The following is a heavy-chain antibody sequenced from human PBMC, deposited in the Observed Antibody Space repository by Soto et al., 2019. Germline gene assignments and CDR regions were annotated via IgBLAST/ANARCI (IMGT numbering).Heavy chain of an antibody. CDR2: VSHDGRNT. J-gene: IGHJ4*02. D-gene: IGHD3-10*01. Sequence: VQLVESGGGVVQPGRSLRLSCAASGFTFSDYAMHWVRQAPGKGLEWVAGVSHDGRNTHYADSVKGRFTISRDSSKNTVSLEMNSLRDEDTAVYYCAKGGRQWFVRSDFNYWGQGALVTVSS. CDR3: AKGGRQWFVRSDFNY. CDR1: GFTFSDYA. V-gene: IGHV3-30*18.